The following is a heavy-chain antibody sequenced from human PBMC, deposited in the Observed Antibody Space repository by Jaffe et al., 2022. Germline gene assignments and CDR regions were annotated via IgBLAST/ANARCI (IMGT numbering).Heavy chain of an antibody. CDR2: INPSGGST. V-gene: IGHV1-46*01. J-gene: IGHJ6*03. D-gene: IGHD2-2*01. CDR3: ARDQRLGYCSSTSCYLEAYYYYYYMDV. Sequence: QVQLVQSGAEVKKPGASVKVSCKASGYTFTSYYMHWVRQAPGQGLEWMGIINPSGGSTSYAQKFQGRVTMTRDTSTSTVYMELSSLRSEDTAVYYCARDQRLGYCSSTSCYLEAYYYYYYMDVWGKGTTVTVSS. CDR1: GYTFTSYY.